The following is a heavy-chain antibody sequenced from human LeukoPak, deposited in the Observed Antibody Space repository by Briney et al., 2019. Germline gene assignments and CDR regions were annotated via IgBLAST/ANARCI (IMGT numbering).Heavy chain of an antibody. CDR3: ASGGLVSRYLDH. Sequence: SETLSLTCAVSGSSISSSTWWTWVRQPPGKGLEWIGEIFYSGSTNSNPSLKSRLTMSVDESKHEFSLKLTSVTAADTAVYYCASGGLVSRYLDHWGQGTLVTVSP. J-gene: IGHJ4*02. CDR2: IFYSGST. CDR1: GSSISSSTW. D-gene: IGHD3-9*01. V-gene: IGHV4-4*02.